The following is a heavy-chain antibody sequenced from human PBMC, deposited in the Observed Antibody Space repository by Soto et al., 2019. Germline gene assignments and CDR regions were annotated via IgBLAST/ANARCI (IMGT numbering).Heavy chain of an antibody. V-gene: IGHV3-30*18. CDR2: ISYDGSNK. CDR1: GFTFSSYG. D-gene: IGHD6-19*01. CDR3: AKDTQRGAYFSSGWYGSRIYYYYGMDV. J-gene: IGHJ6*02. Sequence: QVQLVESGGGVVQPGRSLRLSCAASGFTFSSYGMHWVRQAPGKGLEWEAVISYDGSNKYYADSVKGRFTISRDNSKNTLYLQMNSLRAEDTAVYYCAKDTQRGAYFSSGWYGSRIYYYYGMDVWGQGTTVTVSS.